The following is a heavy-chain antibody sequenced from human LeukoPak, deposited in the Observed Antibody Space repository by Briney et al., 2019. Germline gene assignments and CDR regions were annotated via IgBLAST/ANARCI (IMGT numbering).Heavy chain of an antibody. CDR3: ARLRGYTYGSYFDY. CDR1: GGSLSSNSYY. J-gene: IGHJ4*02. Sequence: PSETLSLTCTVSGGSLSSNSYYWNWIRQPPGKGLEWIGYIYYSGSTNYNPSLMRRVTISVDTSKNQFSLKPSSVTAADTAVYYCARLRGYTYGSYFDYWGQGTLVTVSS. D-gene: IGHD5-18*01. V-gene: IGHV4-61*01. CDR2: IYYSGST.